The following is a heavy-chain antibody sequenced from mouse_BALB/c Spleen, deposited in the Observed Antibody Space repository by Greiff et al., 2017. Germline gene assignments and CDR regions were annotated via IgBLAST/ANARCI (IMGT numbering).Heavy chain of an antibody. CDR1: GYAFTNYL. Sequence: QVQLQQSGAELVRPGTSVKVSCKASGYAFTNYLIEWVKQRPGQGLEWIGVINPGSGGTNYNEKFKGKATLTADKSSSTAYMQLSSLTSDDSAVYFCARGGYGDGGGDFDYWGQGTTLTVSS. CDR3: ARGGYGDGGGDFDY. V-gene: IGHV1-54*01. J-gene: IGHJ2*01. D-gene: IGHD2-2*01. CDR2: INPGSGGT.